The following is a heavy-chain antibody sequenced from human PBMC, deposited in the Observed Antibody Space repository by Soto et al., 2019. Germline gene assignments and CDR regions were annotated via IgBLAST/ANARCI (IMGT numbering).Heavy chain of an antibody. V-gene: IGHV4-59*08. J-gene: IGHJ6*03. Sequence: PSRTAYITCTVSRDSLSSYYWTWILQPPGKGLEWIGYIYFSGSTNYNPSLKSRVTISVDTSKNQFSLKLSSVTAADTAVYYCARRGFSYGPNYYYSYMDVWGKGTTVTVSS. D-gene: IGHD5-18*01. CDR1: RDSLSSYY. CDR3: ARRGFSYGPNYYYSYMDV. CDR2: IYFSGST.